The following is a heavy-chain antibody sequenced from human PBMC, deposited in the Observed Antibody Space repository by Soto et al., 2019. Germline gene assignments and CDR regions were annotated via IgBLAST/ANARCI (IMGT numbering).Heavy chain of an antibody. Sequence: ASVKVSCKASGYTFTSYGISWVRQAPGQGLEWMGWISAYNGNTNYAQKLQGRVTMTTDTSTSTAYMELRSLRSDDTAVYYCATFSYGDYYFDYWGQGTLVTVSS. V-gene: IGHV1-18*01. CDR2: ISAYNGNT. CDR3: ATFSYGDYYFDY. CDR1: GYTFTSYG. J-gene: IGHJ4*02. D-gene: IGHD4-17*01.